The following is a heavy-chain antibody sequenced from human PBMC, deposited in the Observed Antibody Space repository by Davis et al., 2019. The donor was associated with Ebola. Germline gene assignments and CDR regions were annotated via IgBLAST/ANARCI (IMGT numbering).Heavy chain of an antibody. D-gene: IGHD6-13*01. CDR3: GGPWIALAGTGSV. CDR1: GFSISSYW. J-gene: IGHJ6*02. Sequence: PGGSLRLSCTASGFSISSYWMNWVRQAPGKGLQWVANINPDGSQKYYVDSVKGRFTFSRDSAKNSLYLQMNSLRAEDTGVYYCGGPWIALAGTGSVWGHGTTVTVSS. CDR2: INPDGSQK. V-gene: IGHV3-7*01.